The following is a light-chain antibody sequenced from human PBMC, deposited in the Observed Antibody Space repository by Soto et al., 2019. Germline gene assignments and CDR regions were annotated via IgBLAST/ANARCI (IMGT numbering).Light chain of an antibody. V-gene: IGLV1-40*01. CDR1: SSNIGSGYD. Sequence: QSVLTQPPSVSGAPGQRVTISCTGSSSNIGSGYDVHWYQQLPGTAPKLLIYGNSNRPSGVPDRFSGFKSVTSASLAITGLQAEDEADYYCQSYDSSRSAFFGTGTKLTVL. J-gene: IGLJ1*01. CDR2: GNS. CDR3: QSYDSSRSAF.